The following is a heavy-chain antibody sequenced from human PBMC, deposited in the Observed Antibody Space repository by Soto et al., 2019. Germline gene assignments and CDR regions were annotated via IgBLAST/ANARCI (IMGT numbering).Heavy chain of an antibody. CDR1: GFTFSSYW. D-gene: IGHD1-26*01. J-gene: IGHJ4*02. CDR3: ARLVSAAANDY. CDR2: IDSHGSYT. Sequence: GGSLRLSCAASGFTFSSYWMHWVRQTPEKGLVWVSHIDSHGSYTTYADSVKGRFTISRDNAKNSLYLQMNSLRAEDTAVYYCARLVSAAANDYWGQGTLVTVSS. V-gene: IGHV3-74*01.